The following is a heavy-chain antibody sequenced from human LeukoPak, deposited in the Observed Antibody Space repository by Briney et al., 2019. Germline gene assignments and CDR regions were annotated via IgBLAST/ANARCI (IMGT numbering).Heavy chain of an antibody. J-gene: IGHJ4*02. V-gene: IGHV4-59*01. Sequence: SETLSLTCTVSGGSISSYYWSWIRQPPGKGLEWIGYIYYSGSTNYNPSLKSRVTISVDTSKKQFSLKLTSATAADTAVYYCARGDDYKSTLFDYWGQGTLVTVSS. CDR1: GGSISSYY. CDR2: IYYSGST. D-gene: IGHD5-12*01. CDR3: ARGDDYKSTLFDY.